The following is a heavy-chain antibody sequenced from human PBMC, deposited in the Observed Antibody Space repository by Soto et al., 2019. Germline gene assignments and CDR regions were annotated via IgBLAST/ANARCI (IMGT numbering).Heavy chain of an antibody. Sequence: QVHLVESGGGVVQPGRSLRLSCAASGFTFSSYDIHWVRQAPGKGLEWVASIWFDATIENYADSVKGRFTISRDNSKDTVYLQMSRLRVEDTAIYYCARPGGQRVPFDNWGQGTLVTVSS. CDR2: IWFDATIE. CDR3: ARPGGQRVPFDN. J-gene: IGHJ4*02. CDR1: GFTFSSYD. D-gene: IGHD6-6*01. V-gene: IGHV3-33*01.